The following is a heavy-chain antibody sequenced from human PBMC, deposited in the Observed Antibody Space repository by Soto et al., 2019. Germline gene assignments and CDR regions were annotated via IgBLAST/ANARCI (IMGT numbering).Heavy chain of an antibody. J-gene: IGHJ3*02. CDR3: AKELGSGSYLFDAFDI. V-gene: IGHV3-30*18. CDR2: ISYDGSNK. CDR1: GFTFSNYG. Sequence: PGGSLRLSCAASGFTFSNYGMHWVRQAPGKGLEWVAVISYDGSNKYYADSVKGRFTISRDNSKNTLYLQMNSLRAEDTAVYYWAKELGSGSYLFDAFDIWGQGTMVTVSS. D-gene: IGHD1-26*01.